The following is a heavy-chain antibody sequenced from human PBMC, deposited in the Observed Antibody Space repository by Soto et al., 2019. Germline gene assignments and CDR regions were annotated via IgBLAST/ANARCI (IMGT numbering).Heavy chain of an antibody. Sequence: ASVKVSCKASGYTFTGYYMHWVRQAPGQGLEWMGWINPNSGGTNYAQEFQGRVTMTRDTSISTAYMELSRLRSDDTAVYYCARVGAAAGTTPSSFDYWGQGTLVTVSS. CDR3: ARVGAAAGTTPSSFDY. V-gene: IGHV1-2*02. J-gene: IGHJ4*02. CDR1: GYTFTGYY. CDR2: INPNSGGT. D-gene: IGHD6-13*01.